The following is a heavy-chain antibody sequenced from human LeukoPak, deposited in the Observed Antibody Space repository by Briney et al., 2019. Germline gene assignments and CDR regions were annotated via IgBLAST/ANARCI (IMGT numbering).Heavy chain of an antibody. Sequence: GGSLRLSCAASGFTFSSYWMHWVRQAPGKGLVWVSRINSDGSSTSYADSVKGRFTISRDNAKNSLYLQMNSLRAEDTAVYYCARDPRGYCSSTSCYPDAFDIWGQGTMVTVSS. CDR2: INSDGSST. D-gene: IGHD2-2*01. V-gene: IGHV3-74*01. J-gene: IGHJ3*02. CDR1: GFTFSSYW. CDR3: ARDPRGYCSSTSCYPDAFDI.